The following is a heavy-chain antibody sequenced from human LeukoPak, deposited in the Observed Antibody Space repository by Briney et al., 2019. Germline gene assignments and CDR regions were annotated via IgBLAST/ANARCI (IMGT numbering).Heavy chain of an antibody. CDR1: GFTFTDNW. D-gene: IGHD4-17*01. J-gene: IGHJ4*02. Sequence: GGSLRLSCAVSGFTFTDNWMHWVRQVPGEGLVWVSRINSDGSTTGYADSVKGRFTISRDNAKNTLYLQMNSLRAEDTAVYYCARGYHYGQVDYWGQGTLVTVSS. V-gene: IGHV3-74*01. CDR3: ARGYHYGQVDY. CDR2: INSDGSTT.